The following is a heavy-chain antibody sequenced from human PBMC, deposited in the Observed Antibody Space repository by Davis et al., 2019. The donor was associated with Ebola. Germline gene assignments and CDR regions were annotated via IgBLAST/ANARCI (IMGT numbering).Heavy chain of an antibody. Sequence: MPSETLSLTCTVSGGSISSSSYYWGWIRQPPGKGLEWIGSIYYSGSTYYNPSLKSRVTISVDTSKNQFSLKLSSVTAADTAVYYCARATGYSSGWYGSWFDPWGQGTLVTVSS. CDR1: GGSISSSSYY. CDR2: IYYSGST. J-gene: IGHJ5*02. D-gene: IGHD6-19*01. V-gene: IGHV4-39*07. CDR3: ARATGYSSGWYGSWFDP.